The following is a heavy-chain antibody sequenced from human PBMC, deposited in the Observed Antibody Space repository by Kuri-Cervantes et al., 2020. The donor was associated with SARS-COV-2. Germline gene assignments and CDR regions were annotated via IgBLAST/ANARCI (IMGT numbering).Heavy chain of an antibody. V-gene: IGHV4-59*05. CDR3: ARGGLLRFLEWPAPDWFDP. Sequence: SETLSLTCTVSGGSISSYYWSWIRQPPGKGLEWIGSIYYSGSTYYNPSLKSRVTISVDTSKNQFPLKLSSVTAADTAVYYCARGGLLRFLEWPAPDWFDPWGQGTLVTVSS. CDR2: IYYSGST. CDR1: GGSISSYY. D-gene: IGHD3-3*01. J-gene: IGHJ5*02.